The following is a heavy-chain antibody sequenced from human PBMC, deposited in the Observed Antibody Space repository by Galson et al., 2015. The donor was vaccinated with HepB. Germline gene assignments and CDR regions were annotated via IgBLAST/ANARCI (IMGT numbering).Heavy chain of an antibody. CDR2: IRSSSSYI. J-gene: IGHJ4*02. CDR1: GFTFNSYN. Sequence: SLRLSCAASGFTFNSYNMNWVRQAPGKGLEWVSSIRSSSSYISYADSVKGRFTISRDNSKNSLYLQMNSLRAEDTAVYYCARITHARSAGGKGGSIDYWGQGTLVTVSS. D-gene: IGHD6-13*01. V-gene: IGHV3-21*04. CDR3: ARITHARSAGGKGGSIDY.